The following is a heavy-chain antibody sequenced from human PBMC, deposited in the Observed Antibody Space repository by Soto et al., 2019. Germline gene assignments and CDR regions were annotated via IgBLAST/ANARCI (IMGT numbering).Heavy chain of an antibody. V-gene: IGHV3-33*01. Sequence: GGSLRLSCAASGFTFSSYGMHWVRQAPGKGLEWVAVIWYDGSNKYYADSVKGRFTISRDNSKNTLYLQMNSLRAEDTAVYYCARDGESNPNAFDIWGQGTMVTVSS. CDR2: IWYDGSNK. CDR1: GFTFSSYG. J-gene: IGHJ3*02. CDR3: ARDGESNPNAFDI.